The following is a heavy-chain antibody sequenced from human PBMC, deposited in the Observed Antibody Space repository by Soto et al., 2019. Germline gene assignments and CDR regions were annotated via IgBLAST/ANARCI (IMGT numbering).Heavy chain of an antibody. Sequence: ASVKVSCKASGYTFTSYCISWVRQAPGQGLEWMGWISAYNGNTNYAQKRQGRVTMTTDTSTSTAYMELRSLRSDDTAVYYCARTKKLYNWNWFDYWGQGTLVTVSS. CDR1: GYTFTSYC. CDR2: ISAYNGNT. D-gene: IGHD1-7*01. CDR3: ARTKKLYNWNWFDY. J-gene: IGHJ4*02. V-gene: IGHV1-18*01.